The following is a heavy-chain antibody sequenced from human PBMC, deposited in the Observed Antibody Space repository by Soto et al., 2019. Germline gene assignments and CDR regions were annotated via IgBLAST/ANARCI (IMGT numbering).Heavy chain of an antibody. J-gene: IGHJ4*02. CDR2: ISGSSSYI. Sequence: PGGSLRLSCAASGFTFSGYTMNWVRQAPGKGLEWVSSISGSSSYIYYADSVKGRFTISRDNAKNSLYLQMNSLRAEDTAVYYCATRPGYSSTWHDYWGQGTLVTVSS. CDR3: ATRPGYSSTWHDY. CDR1: GFTFSGYT. D-gene: IGHD6-13*01. V-gene: IGHV3-21*01.